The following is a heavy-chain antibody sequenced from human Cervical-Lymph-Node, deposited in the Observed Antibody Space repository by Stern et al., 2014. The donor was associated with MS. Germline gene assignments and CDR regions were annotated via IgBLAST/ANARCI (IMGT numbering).Heavy chain of an antibody. Sequence: VQLVESGPGLVKPSQTLSLTCTVSGGSISSSGYYWSWIRQPAGKGLEWIGRIYTSGSTNYNPSLRSRVTISVDTSKNHFSLKLSFVPAADTAVYYCARVSYDDYGPFDLWGRGTLVTVSS. CDR2: IYTSGST. J-gene: IGHJ2*01. D-gene: IGHD4-17*01. CDR1: GGSISSSGYY. V-gene: IGHV4-61*02. CDR3: ARVSYDDYGPFDL.